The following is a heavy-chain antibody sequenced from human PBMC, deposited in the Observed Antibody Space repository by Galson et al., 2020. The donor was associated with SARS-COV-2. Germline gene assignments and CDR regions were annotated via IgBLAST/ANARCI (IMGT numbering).Heavy chain of an antibody. V-gene: IGHV3-30*04. D-gene: IGHD5-12*01. CDR3: ARENSGYDGYYYYMDV. Sequence: SCAASGFTFSSYAMHWVRQAPGKGLEWVAVISYDGSNKYYADSVKGRFTISRDNSKNTLYLQMNSLRAEDTAVYYCARENSGYDGYYYYMDVWGKGTTVTISS. CDR1: GFTFSSYA. CDR2: ISYDGSNK. J-gene: IGHJ6*03.